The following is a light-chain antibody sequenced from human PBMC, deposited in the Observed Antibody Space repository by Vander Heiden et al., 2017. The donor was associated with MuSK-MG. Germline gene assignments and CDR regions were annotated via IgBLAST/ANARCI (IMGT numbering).Light chain of an antibody. Sequence: DIQMTQSPSSLSASVGDRVTITCRASQSISSYLNWYQQKPGKAPKLLIYAASSLQSGVQSRFSGSGSGTDFTLTISSLQPEDFATDYCQQSYRTPRTFGQGTKVEIK. CDR1: QSISSY. CDR2: AAS. J-gene: IGKJ1*01. V-gene: IGKV1-39*01. CDR3: QQSYRTPRT.